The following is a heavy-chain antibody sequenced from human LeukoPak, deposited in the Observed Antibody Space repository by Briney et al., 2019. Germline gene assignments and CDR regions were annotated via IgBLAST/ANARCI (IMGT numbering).Heavy chain of an antibody. CDR2: ISGSGGST. Sequence: GGSLRLSCAASGFSFSIYVMSWVRQAPGKGLEWVSAISGSGGSTYYADSVKGRFTISRDNSKNTLYLQMNSLRAEDTAVYYCAKDTVNRGILNAFDIWGQGTMVTVSS. CDR3: AKDTVNRGILNAFDI. CDR1: GFSFSIYV. D-gene: IGHD3-9*01. J-gene: IGHJ3*02. V-gene: IGHV3-23*01.